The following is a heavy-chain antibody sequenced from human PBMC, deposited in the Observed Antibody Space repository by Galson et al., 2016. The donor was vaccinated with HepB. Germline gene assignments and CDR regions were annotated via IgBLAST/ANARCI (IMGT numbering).Heavy chain of an antibody. D-gene: IGHD3-10*01. CDR3: ARSMIPYGSQNYNFDAFDI. J-gene: IGHJ3*02. V-gene: IGHV7-4-1*01. Sequence: SVKVSCKASGYTFSSYSMNWVRQAPGQGLEWMGWINTNTGNPAYAQDFTGRFVLSLDTSVSTAYLQICGLKAEDTAVYYCARSMIPYGSQNYNFDAFDIWGQGTMVTVSS. CDR1: GYTFSSYS. CDR2: INTNTGNP.